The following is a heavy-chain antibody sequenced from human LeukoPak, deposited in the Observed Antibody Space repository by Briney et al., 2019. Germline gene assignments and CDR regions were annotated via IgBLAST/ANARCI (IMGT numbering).Heavy chain of an antibody. V-gene: IGHV3-30*18. J-gene: IGHJ4*02. CDR3: AKDIDPGASYFDY. D-gene: IGHD4/OR15-4a*01. CDR2: ISYDGSHK. CDR1: GFTFNAYG. Sequence: PGGSLRLSCAASGFTFNAYGVHWVRQAPGKGLEWLATISYDGSHKYYADSVKGRFTISRDNSKNTLYLQMNSLRAEDTAVYYCAKDIDPGASYFDYWGQGTLVTVSS.